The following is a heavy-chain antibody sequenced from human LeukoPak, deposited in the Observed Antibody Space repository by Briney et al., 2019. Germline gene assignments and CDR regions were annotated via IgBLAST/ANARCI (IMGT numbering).Heavy chain of an antibody. D-gene: IGHD5-12*01. J-gene: IGHJ4*02. Sequence: GGSLRLSCAASGFTFSSYAMSWVRQAPGKGLEWVSAISGSGGSTYYADSVKGRFTISRDNAKNSLYLQMNSLRAEDTAVYYCARYEGDGYNSDYWGQGTLVTVSS. CDR3: ARYEGDGYNSDY. CDR1: GFTFSSYA. CDR2: ISGSGGST. V-gene: IGHV3-23*01.